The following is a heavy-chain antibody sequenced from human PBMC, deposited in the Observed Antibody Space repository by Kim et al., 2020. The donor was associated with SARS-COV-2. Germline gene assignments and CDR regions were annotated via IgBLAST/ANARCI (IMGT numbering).Heavy chain of an antibody. D-gene: IGHD2-15*01. J-gene: IGHJ5*02. V-gene: IGHV4-39*01. Sequence: SETLSLTCTVSGGSISSSSYYWGWIRQPPGKGLEWIGSIYYSGSTYYNPSLKSRVTISVDTSKNQFSLKLSSVTAADTAVYYCASTTGGYCSGGSCYSGPDPWGQGTLVTVSS. CDR3: ASTTGGYCSGGSCYSGPDP. CDR1: GGSISSSSYY. CDR2: IYYSGST.